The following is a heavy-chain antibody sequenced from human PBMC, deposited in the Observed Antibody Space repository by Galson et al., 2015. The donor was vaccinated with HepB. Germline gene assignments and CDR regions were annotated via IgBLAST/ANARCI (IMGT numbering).Heavy chain of an antibody. V-gene: IGHV3-53*01. CDR1: GFTVSSHY. CDR2: IYSGGST. J-gene: IGHJ4*02. CDR3: VRGGGECYTFNFDY. D-gene: IGHD2-21*01. Sequence: SLRLSCAASGFTVSSHYMSWVRQVPGKGLEWVSVIYSGGSTSYADSVKGRFTISRDNSKNTLYLQTNRLRAEDTAVYYCVRGGGECYTFNFDYWGQGTLVTVSS.